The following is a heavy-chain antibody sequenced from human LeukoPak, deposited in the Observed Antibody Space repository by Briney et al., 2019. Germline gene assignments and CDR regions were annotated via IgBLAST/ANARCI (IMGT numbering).Heavy chain of an antibody. J-gene: IGHJ4*02. Sequence: SGTLSLTCTVSGGSISSYYWSWIRQPPGKGLEWIGYIYYSGSTNYNPSLKGRLTMSIDTSKNQFSLKLSSVTAADTAVYYCARWSGYALDWGQGTLVTVSS. D-gene: IGHD2-2*01. CDR3: ARWSGYALD. CDR2: IYYSGST. V-gene: IGHV4-59*01. CDR1: GGSISSYY.